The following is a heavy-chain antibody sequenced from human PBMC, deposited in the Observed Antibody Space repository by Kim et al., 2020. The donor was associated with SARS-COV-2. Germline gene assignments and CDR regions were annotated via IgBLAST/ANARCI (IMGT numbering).Heavy chain of an antibody. CDR2: IYSGGST. D-gene: IGHD3-10*01. J-gene: IGHJ4*02. CDR3: ARGAMRFGELVDY. CDR1: GFTVSSNY. V-gene: IGHV3-66*01. Sequence: GGSLRLSCAASGFTVSSNYMSWVRQAPGKGLEWVSVIYSGGSTYYADSVKGRFTISRDNSKNTLYLQMNSLRAEETAVYYCARGAMRFGELVDYWGQGPLVTVSS.